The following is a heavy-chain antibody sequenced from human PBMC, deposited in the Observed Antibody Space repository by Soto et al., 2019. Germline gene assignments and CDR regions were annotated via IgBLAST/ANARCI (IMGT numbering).Heavy chain of an antibody. CDR2: IYSSGST. Sequence: QVQLQESGPGLVKPSETLSLTCTVSGGSISTYYWNWIRQPPGKGLEWIAYIYSSGSTSYNPSLKSRLTIAVDTSKNQFSRKLSSVTAADTAVYYCARDPTDSTGYHGWFDPWGQGTLVTVSS. D-gene: IGHD3-22*01. V-gene: IGHV4-59*01. CDR1: GGSISTYY. CDR3: ARDPTDSTGYHGWFDP. J-gene: IGHJ5*02.